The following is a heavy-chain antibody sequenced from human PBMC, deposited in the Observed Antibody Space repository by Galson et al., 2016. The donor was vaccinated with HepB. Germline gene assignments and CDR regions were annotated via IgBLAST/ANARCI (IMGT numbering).Heavy chain of an antibody. CDR3: ARPGRGCATTSCYAPFDS. J-gene: IGHJ4*02. D-gene: IGHD2-2*01. CDR2: TSSDGDSK. CDR1: GFTFSSHA. Sequence: SLRLSCAASGFTFSSHAMHWVRQAPGRGLEWVAITSSDGDSKYYADFVKGRFTISRDNSKNTLYLQMNSLRADDTAFYFCARPGRGCATTSCYAPFDSWGQGTLVTVSS. V-gene: IGHV3-30*04.